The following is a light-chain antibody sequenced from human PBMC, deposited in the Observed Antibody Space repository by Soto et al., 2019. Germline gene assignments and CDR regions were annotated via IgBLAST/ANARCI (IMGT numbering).Light chain of an antibody. CDR2: GVS. CDR3: SSSTSSNTLV. CDR1: KNDIGSSDY. Sequence: QSVLTQPASVSASPGQSITISCTGGKNDIGSSDYVSWYQQHPGKAPKLIIYGVSNRPSGTSDRFSGSKSGNTASLTISGLQADDEADYYCSSSTSSNTLVFGGGTKPPS. J-gene: IGLJ3*02. V-gene: IGLV2-14*01.